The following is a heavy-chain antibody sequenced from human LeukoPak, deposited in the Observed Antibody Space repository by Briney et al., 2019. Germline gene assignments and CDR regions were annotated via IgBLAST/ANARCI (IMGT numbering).Heavy chain of an antibody. CDR1: GYAFTGYD. Sequence: ASVKVSCKASGYAFTGYDMHWVRQAPGQGLEWMGWINPNSGGTNYAQKFQGRATMTRDTSISTAYMELSRLRSDDTAVYYCARDHPDPHYYYSGMDVWGQGTTVTVSS. J-gene: IGHJ6*02. V-gene: IGHV1-2*02. CDR2: INPNSGGT. CDR3: ARDHPDPHYYYSGMDV.